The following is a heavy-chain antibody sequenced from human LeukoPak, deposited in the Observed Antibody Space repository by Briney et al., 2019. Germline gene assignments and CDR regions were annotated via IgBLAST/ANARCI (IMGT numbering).Heavy chain of an antibody. CDR2: ISAYNGNT. CDR3: ARDLRSYYGSGSYRYYYYYGMDV. CDR1: GYTFTSYG. V-gene: IGHV1-18*01. J-gene: IGHJ6*02. D-gene: IGHD3-10*01. Sequence: ASVKVSCKASGYTFTSYGISWVRQAPGQGLEWMGWISAYNGNTNYAQKLQGRVTVTTDTSTSTAYMELRSLRSDDTAVYYCARDLRSYYGSGSYRYYYYYGMDVWGQGTTVTVSS.